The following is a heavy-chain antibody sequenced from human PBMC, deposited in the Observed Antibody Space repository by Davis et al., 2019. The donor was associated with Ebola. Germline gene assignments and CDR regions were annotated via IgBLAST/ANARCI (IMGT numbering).Heavy chain of an antibody. CDR1: GFTFSSYS. Sequence: GESLKISCAASGFTFSSYSMNWVRQAPGKGLEWVSYISSSSSTIYYADSVKGRFTISRDNAKNSLYLQMNSLRDEDTAVYYCARALLWFGDSYYFDYWGQGTLVTVSS. V-gene: IGHV3-48*02. D-gene: IGHD3-10*01. CDR2: ISSSSSTI. J-gene: IGHJ4*02. CDR3: ARALLWFGDSYYFDY.